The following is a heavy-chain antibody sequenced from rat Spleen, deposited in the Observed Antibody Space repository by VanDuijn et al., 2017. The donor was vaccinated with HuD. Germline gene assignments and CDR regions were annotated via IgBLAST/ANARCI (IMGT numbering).Heavy chain of an antibody. CDR2: ISIIAGST. CDR1: GFTFNNYG. D-gene: IGHD1-8*01. CDR3: ARQDSSLTY. Sequence: EVQLVESGGGLVQPGRSLKLSCAASGFTFNNYGMHWTRQAPTKGLEWVATISIIAGSTYYRDSVKGRFTISRDNAKSTLYLQMDSLRSEDTATYYCARQDSSLTYWGQGVMVTVSS. J-gene: IGHJ2*01. V-gene: IGHV5-19*01.